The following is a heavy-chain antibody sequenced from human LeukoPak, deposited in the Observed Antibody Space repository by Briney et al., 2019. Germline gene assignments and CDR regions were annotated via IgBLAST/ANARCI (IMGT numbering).Heavy chain of an antibody. CDR2: ISDSGGRT. Sequence: GGSLRLSCAVSGITLSNYGMSWVRQAPGKGLEWVAGISDSGGRTNYADSVKGRFTISRDNPKNKLYLQMNRLRAEDTAVYFCAKRGVVIRVILVRFHKEANYFDSWGQGALVTVPS. V-gene: IGHV3-23*01. J-gene: IGHJ4*02. CDR3: AKRGVVIRVILVRFHKEANYFDS. D-gene: IGHD3-22*01. CDR1: GITLSNYG.